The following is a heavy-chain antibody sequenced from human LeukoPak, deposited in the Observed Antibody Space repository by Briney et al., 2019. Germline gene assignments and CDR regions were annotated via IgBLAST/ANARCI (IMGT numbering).Heavy chain of an antibody. CDR1: GFTFSSYE. CDR3: ARTPFTMVRGVPSVFFDY. J-gene: IGHJ4*02. Sequence: PGGSLRLSCAASGFTFSSYEMNWVRQAPGQGLEWVSYISSSGSTIYYADSVKGRFTISRDNAKNSLYLQMNSLRAEDTAVYYCARTPFTMVRGVPSVFFDYWGQGTLVTVSS. V-gene: IGHV3-48*03. CDR2: ISSSGSTI. D-gene: IGHD3-10*01.